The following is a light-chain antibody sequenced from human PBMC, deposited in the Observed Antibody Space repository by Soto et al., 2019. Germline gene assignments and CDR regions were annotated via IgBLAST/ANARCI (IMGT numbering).Light chain of an antibody. CDR1: SSDVGGYNY. CDR3: SSYTSSSKV. Sequence: QSVLTQPASVSGSPGQSITISCTGTSSDVGGYNYVSWYQQHPGKAPKLMIYDVSNRPSGVSNRFSGSKSGNTASLTISGLQAEDEADHYCSSYTSSSKVFGTGTKLTVL. CDR2: DVS. V-gene: IGLV2-14*01. J-gene: IGLJ1*01.